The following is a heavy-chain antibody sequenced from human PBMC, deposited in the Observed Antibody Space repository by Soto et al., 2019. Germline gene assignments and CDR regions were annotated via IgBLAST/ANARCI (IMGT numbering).Heavy chain of an antibody. CDR1: GDSVSSNSVA. CDR2: TYYRSKWYN. V-gene: IGHV6-1*01. CDR3: ARDQTYSSSWSNCFDP. D-gene: IGHD6-13*01. Sequence: PSQTLSLTCAISGDSVSSNSVAWNWIRQSPSRGLEWLGRTYYRSKWYNDYPVSVKSRITINPDTSKNQFSLQLNSVTPEDTAVYYCARDQTYSSSWSNCFDPWGQGTLVTVSS. J-gene: IGHJ5*02.